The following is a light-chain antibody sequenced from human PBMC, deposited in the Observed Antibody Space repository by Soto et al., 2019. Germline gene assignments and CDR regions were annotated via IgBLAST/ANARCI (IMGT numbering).Light chain of an antibody. J-gene: IGLJ1*01. CDR1: SSDIGSYNH. CDR2: AVS. Sequence: QSVLTQPASVSGSPGQSITISCTGTSSDIGSYNHVAWYQQFPGKSPKLMIYAVSDRPSGVSDRFSGSKSGITASLTISGLQTEDEADYYCTSYTDRQSYLFGTGTKVTVL. V-gene: IGLV2-14*03. CDR3: TSYTDRQSYL.